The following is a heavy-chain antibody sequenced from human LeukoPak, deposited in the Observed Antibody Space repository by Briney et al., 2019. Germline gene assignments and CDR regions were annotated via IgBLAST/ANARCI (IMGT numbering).Heavy chain of an antibody. J-gene: IGHJ4*02. D-gene: IGHD3-16*01. Sequence: PGGSLRLSCAASGFTFDDYAMHWVRQAPGKGLEWVSGISWNSGSIGYADSVKGRFTISRDNAKNSLYLQMNSLRAEDTALYYCAKARFLDYWGQGTLVTVSS. CDR1: GFTFDDYA. CDR2: ISWNSGSI. CDR3: AKARFLDY. V-gene: IGHV3-9*01.